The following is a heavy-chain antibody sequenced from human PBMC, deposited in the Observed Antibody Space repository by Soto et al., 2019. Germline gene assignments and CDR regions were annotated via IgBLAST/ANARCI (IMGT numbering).Heavy chain of an antibody. CDR3: TRQVYCSGGSCYPDY. J-gene: IGHJ4*02. Sequence: EVQLVESGGGLVQPGGSLKLSCAASGFTFSGSAMHWVRQASGKGLEWVGRIRSKANSYATAYAASVKGRFTISRDDSKNTAYLQMNSLKTEDTAVYYCTRQVYCSGGSCYPDYWGQGTLVTVSS. CDR1: GFTFSGSA. CDR2: IRSKANSYAT. D-gene: IGHD2-15*01. V-gene: IGHV3-73*01.